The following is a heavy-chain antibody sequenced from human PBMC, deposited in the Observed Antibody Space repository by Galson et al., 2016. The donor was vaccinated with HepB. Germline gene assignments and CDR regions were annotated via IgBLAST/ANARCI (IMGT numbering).Heavy chain of an antibody. V-gene: IGHV3-23*01. CDR3: AKGLYGDYSYFDD. CDR2: ISGTGGST. CDR1: GFTFSSYA. Sequence: PLRLSCAASGFTFSSYAMNWVRQAPGKGLEWVSAISGTGGSTYYGDSVKGRFTISRDNSKNTLYLQMNSLRAEDTAVYYCAKGLYGDYSYFDDWGQGTLVTVSS. D-gene: IGHD4-17*01. J-gene: IGHJ4*02.